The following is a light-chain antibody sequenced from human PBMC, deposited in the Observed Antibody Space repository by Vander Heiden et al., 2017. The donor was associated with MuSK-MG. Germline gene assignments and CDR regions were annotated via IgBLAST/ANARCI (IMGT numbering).Light chain of an antibody. CDR2: WAS. CDR3: QQYYSTPRT. V-gene: IGKV4-1*01. CDR1: QSVLYSSNNKNY. Sequence: DIVMTQSPDSLPVSLGERATINCKSSQSVLYSSNNKNYLAWYQQKPGQPPKLLINWASTRESGVPDRFSGSGSGTDFTLTISSLQAEDVAVYYCQQYYSTPRTFGQGTKVEIK. J-gene: IGKJ1*01.